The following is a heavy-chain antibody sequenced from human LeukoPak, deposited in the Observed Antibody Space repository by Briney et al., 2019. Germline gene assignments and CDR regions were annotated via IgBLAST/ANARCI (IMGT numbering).Heavy chain of an antibody. CDR2: ISSSSSYI. Sequence: GGSLRLSCAASGFTFSSYSMNWVRQAPGKGLEWVSSISSSSSYIYYADSVKGRFTISRDNSKNTLYLQMNSLRAEDTAVYYCARVARQQLGDDAFDIWGQGTMVTVSS. V-gene: IGHV3-21*04. CDR3: ARVARQQLGDDAFDI. J-gene: IGHJ3*02. CDR1: GFTFSSYS. D-gene: IGHD6-13*01.